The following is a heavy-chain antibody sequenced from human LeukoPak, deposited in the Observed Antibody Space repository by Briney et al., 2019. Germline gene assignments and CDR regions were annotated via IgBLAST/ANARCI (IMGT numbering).Heavy chain of an antibody. CDR1: GFTFTSYS. Sequence: PGGSLRLSCAATGFTFTSYSMSWVRQAPGKGLEWVSGTSDRGDYTYYADSVKGRFTISRDNSKNTLYLQMNSLRAEDTAVYYCAKDPDFLSQYYFDYWGQGTLVTVSS. V-gene: IGHV3-23*01. CDR3: AKDPDFLSQYYFDY. D-gene: IGHD3/OR15-3a*01. J-gene: IGHJ4*02. CDR2: TSDRGDYT.